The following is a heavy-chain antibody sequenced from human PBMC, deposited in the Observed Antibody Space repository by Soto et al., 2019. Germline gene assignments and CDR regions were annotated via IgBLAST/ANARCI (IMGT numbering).Heavy chain of an antibody. CDR3: ARAPMVLTRSYFDS. Sequence: SETLSLTCFVSVYSITAGGYYWRWILHHPGKGLEWIGSFYSSGSIIYNPSLRSRVSISGDTSSNQLSLNLTSVTAADTAVYYCARAPMVLTRSYFDSWGQGTPVTVSS. D-gene: IGHD2-8*01. CDR1: VYSITAGGYY. J-gene: IGHJ4*02. V-gene: IGHV4-39*07. CDR2: FYSSGSI.